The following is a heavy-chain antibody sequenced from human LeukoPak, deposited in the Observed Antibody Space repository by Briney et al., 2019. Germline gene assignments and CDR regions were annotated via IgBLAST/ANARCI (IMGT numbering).Heavy chain of an antibody. D-gene: IGHD6-13*01. CDR3: ARHASSIWYFDY. V-gene: IGHV5-51*01. CDR1: GYXFTNYW. Sequence: GESLNISCNGSGYXFTNYWIGWVRQMPGKGLEWMGIIYPGDSDTRYSPSFEGQVTISADKSVGIVYLQWGSLKASDTAIYYCARHASSIWYFDYWGQGTLVTVSS. CDR2: IYPGDSDT. J-gene: IGHJ4*02.